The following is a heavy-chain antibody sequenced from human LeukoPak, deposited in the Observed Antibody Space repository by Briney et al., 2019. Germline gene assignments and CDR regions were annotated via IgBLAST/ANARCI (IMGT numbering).Heavy chain of an antibody. CDR2: ISAYNGDT. J-gene: IGHJ5*02. D-gene: IGHD1-7*01. V-gene: IGHV1-18*01. CDR1: GYTFTSYG. Sequence: ASVKVSCKASGYTFTSYGISWVRQAPGQGLEWMGWISAYNGDTNYAQKLQGRVTMTTDTSTSTAYMELRSLRSDDTAVYYCARVDWNYGYNWFDPWAQGALVTVSS. CDR3: ARVDWNYGYNWFDP.